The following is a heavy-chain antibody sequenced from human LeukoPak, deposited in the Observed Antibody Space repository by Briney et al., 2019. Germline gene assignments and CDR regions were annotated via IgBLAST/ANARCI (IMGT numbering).Heavy chain of an antibody. CDR1: GGTFSSYA. CDR3: ARDRANSYYYYYYMDV. Sequence: ASVKVSCKASGGTFSSYAISWVRQAPGQGLEGVGGIIPILGTANYAQKFQGRVTITADESTSTAYMELSSLRSEDTAVYYCARDRANSYYYYYYMDVWGKGTTVTVSS. D-gene: IGHD1/OR15-1a*01. V-gene: IGHV1-69*13. J-gene: IGHJ6*03. CDR2: IIPILGTA.